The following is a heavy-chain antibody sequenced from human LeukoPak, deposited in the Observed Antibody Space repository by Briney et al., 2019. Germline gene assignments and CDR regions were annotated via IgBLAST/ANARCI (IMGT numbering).Heavy chain of an antibody. V-gene: IGHV3-21*01. CDR2: ISSSSSYI. D-gene: IGHD1-26*01. Sequence: GALRLSCAASGFTFSSYSMNWVRQAPGKGLEWVSSISSSSSYIYYADSVKGRFTISRDNAKNSLYLQMNSLRAEDTAVYYCASRWELLGGPDYWGQGTLVTVSS. J-gene: IGHJ4*02. CDR3: ASRWELLGGPDY. CDR1: GFTFSSYS.